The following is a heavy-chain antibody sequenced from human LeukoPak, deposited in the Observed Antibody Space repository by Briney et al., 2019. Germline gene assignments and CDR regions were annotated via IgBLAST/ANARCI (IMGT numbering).Heavy chain of an antibody. CDR2: IIPIFGTA. D-gene: IGHD3-22*01. J-gene: IGHJ4*02. Sequence: ASVKVSCKASGGTFSSCAISWVRQAPGQGLEWMGGIIPIFGTANYAQKFQGRVTITTDESTSTAYMELSSLRSEDTAVYYCARARDSSGYYMSPFDYWGQGTLVTVSS. V-gene: IGHV1-69*05. CDR1: GGTFSSCA. CDR3: ARARDSSGYYMSPFDY.